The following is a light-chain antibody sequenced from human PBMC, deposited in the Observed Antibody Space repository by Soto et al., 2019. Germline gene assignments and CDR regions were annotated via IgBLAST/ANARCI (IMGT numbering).Light chain of an antibody. J-gene: IGKJ1*01. V-gene: IGKV1-33*01. CDR3: LQDHTYPWT. Sequence: DIQMTQSPSSLSASVGDRVTITCQASQNINNYLNWYQQKPGRAPKLLIYDASNLATGVPSRFSGRGSGTHFALTINNLQPEDSATYFCLQDHTYPWTFGQGTKVDIK. CDR2: DAS. CDR1: QNINNY.